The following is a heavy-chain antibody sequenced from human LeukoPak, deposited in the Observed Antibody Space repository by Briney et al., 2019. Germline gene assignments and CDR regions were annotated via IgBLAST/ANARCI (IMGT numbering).Heavy chain of an antibody. Sequence: GGSLRLSCAASGLTFSNYWMHWVRQGPGKGRVWVSGINTDGRSTVYAVSMKGRFTISRDNAKNTLYLQMNSLRAEDTAVYYCARDEWASCDIWGQGTMVTVSS. CDR3: ARDEWASCDI. D-gene: IGHD1-26*01. V-gene: IGHV3-74*01. CDR1: GLTFSNYW. CDR2: INTDGRST. J-gene: IGHJ3*02.